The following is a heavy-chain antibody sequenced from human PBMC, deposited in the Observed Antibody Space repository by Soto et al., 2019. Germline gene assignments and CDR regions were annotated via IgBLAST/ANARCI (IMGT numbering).Heavy chain of an antibody. J-gene: IGHJ4*02. Sequence: GESLSLSCAASGFTFSSSAISWVRQAPGKGLEWVSAVSANGQGIYYADSVRGRFTISRDNSKNTVFLHMDSLSAEDTAVYYCAKDRHYPRDYFHYWGQGTLVTVSS. V-gene: IGHV3-23*01. D-gene: IGHD3-10*01. CDR1: GFTFSSSA. CDR3: AKDRHYPRDYFHY. CDR2: VSANGQGI.